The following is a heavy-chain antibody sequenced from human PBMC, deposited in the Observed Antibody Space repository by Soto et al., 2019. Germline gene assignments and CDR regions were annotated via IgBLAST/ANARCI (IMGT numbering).Heavy chain of an antibody. CDR3: ARVHPVGGLDV. CDR1: GGSISGSNW. D-gene: IGHD3-3*01. Sequence: SETLSLTFDVSGGSISGSNWWSWVRQPPGKGLEWIGGIYHSGRTNYNPSLKSRVTISVEKSNNQFSLKLSSVTAADTAVHYCARVHPVGGLDVWRQGNTVTVSS. J-gene: IGHJ6*02. V-gene: IGHV4-4*02. CDR2: IYHSGRT.